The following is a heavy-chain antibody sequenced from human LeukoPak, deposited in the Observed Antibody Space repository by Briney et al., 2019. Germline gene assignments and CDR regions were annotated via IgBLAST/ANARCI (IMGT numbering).Heavy chain of an antibody. CDR1: GFTFSSYW. V-gene: IGHV3-74*01. Sequence: AGGSLRLSCAASGFTFSSYWMHWVRQAPGKGLVWVSRINSDGSSTSYEDSVKGRFTISRDNAKNTLYLQMNSLRAEDTAVYYCARDYGDPPYYMDVWGKGTTVTVSS. CDR2: INSDGSST. D-gene: IGHD4-17*01. CDR3: ARDYGDPPYYMDV. J-gene: IGHJ6*03.